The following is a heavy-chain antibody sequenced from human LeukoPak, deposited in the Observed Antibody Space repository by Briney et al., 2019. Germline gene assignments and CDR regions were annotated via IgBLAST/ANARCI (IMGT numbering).Heavy chain of an antibody. V-gene: IGHV3-53*01. CDR3: ARVPVEMATIYYYYYGMDV. CDR1: GFTVSSNY. J-gene: IGHJ6*02. D-gene: IGHD5-24*01. Sequence: GGSLRLSCVASGFTVSSNYMSWVRQAPGKGLEWVSVIYSGGSTYYADSVKGRFTISRDNSKNTLYLQMNSLRAEDTAVYYCARVPVEMATIYYYYYGMDVWGQGATVTVSS. CDR2: IYSGGST.